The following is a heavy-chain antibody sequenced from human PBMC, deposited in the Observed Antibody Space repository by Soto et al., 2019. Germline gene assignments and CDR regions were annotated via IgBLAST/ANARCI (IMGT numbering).Heavy chain of an antibody. CDR1: GYTFISYG. CDR3: ASGSHPPQFDY. V-gene: IGHV1-18*04. Sequence: ASVKVSCKASGYTFISYGISWVRQAPGQGLEWVGWMSAFTGKADYAQIFQGRVTITADESTSTAYMELSSLRSEDTAVYYCASGSHPPQFDYWGQGTLVTVSS. J-gene: IGHJ4*02. CDR2: MSAFTGKA.